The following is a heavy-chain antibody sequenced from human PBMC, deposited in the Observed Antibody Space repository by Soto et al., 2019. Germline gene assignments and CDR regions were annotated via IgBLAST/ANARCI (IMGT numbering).Heavy chain of an antibody. D-gene: IGHD1-26*01. V-gene: IGHV4-39*01. CDR3: ARLLGAAPPSSMDV. J-gene: IGHJ6*02. CDR2: IYYSGST. CDR1: GGSISSSSYY. Sequence: LSLTCTVSGGSISSSSYYWGWIRQPPGKGLEWIGSIYYSGSTYYNPSLKSRVTISVDTSKNQFSLKLSSVTAADTAVYYCARLLGAAPPSSMDVWGQGTTVTVSS.